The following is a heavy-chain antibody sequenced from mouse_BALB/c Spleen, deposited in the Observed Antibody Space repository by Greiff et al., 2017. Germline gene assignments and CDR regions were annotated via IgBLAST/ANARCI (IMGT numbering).Heavy chain of an antibody. CDR1: GYTFTDYY. Sequence: EVQLQQSGPELVKPGASVKMSCKASGYTFTDYYMDWVKQSHGESFEWIGRVNPYNGGTSYNQKFKGKATLTVDKSSSTAYMELNSLTSEDSAVYYCARSGYYGSSWYFDVWGAGTTVTVSS. V-gene: IGHV1-19*01. CDR2: VNPYNGGT. J-gene: IGHJ1*01. D-gene: IGHD1-1*01. CDR3: ARSGYYGSSWYFDV.